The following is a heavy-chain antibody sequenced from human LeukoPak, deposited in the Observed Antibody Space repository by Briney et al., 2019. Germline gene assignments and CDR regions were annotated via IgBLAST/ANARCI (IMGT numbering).Heavy chain of an antibody. Sequence: GGSLRLSCAASGFTFSSYAMHWVRQAPGKGLEWVAVIWYDGSNKYYADSVKGRFTISRDNSKNTLYLQMNSLRTEDTAVYYCARDQRIGGYSYGLTGNFDYWGQGTLVTVSS. CDR3: ARDQRIGGYSYGLTGNFDY. V-gene: IGHV3-30*04. J-gene: IGHJ4*02. D-gene: IGHD5-18*01. CDR2: IWYDGSNK. CDR1: GFTFSSYA.